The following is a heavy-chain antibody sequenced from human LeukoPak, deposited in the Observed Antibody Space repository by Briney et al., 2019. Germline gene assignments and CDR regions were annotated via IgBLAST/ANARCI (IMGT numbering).Heavy chain of an antibody. Sequence: TLSLTCTVSGGSISSGDYYWSWIRQPPGKGLEWIGYIYYSGSTYYNPSLKSRVTISVDTSKNQFSLKLSSVTAADTAVYYCARVPITMVRGVNYYYYYMDVWGKGTTVTVSS. D-gene: IGHD3-10*01. J-gene: IGHJ6*03. CDR3: ARVPITMVRGVNYYYYYMDV. CDR2: IYYSGST. V-gene: IGHV4-30-4*08. CDR1: GGSISSGDYY.